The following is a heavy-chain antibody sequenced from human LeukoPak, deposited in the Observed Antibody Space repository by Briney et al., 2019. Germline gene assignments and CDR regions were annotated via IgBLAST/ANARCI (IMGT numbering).Heavy chain of an antibody. Sequence: GGSLRLSCAASGFTFSSYAMSWVRQAPGKGXXXXXXXXXSGGSTYYADSVKGRFTISRDNSKNTLYLQMNSLRAEDTAVYYCAKDFPSYYDSSGYYQEYFQHWGQGTLVTVSS. D-gene: IGHD3-22*01. CDR2: XXXSGGST. V-gene: IGHV3-23*01. CDR1: GFTFSSYA. J-gene: IGHJ1*01. CDR3: AKDFPSYYDSSGYYQEYFQH.